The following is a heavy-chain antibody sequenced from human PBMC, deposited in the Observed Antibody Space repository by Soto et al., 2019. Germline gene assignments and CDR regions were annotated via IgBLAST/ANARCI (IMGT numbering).Heavy chain of an antibody. J-gene: IGHJ4*02. V-gene: IGHV4-31*03. CDR3: ARVDHRGYFAILTDY. Sequence: PSETLSLTCTVSGGSISSGGHYWSWIRQHPGKGLEWIGHIYDSENTYYNPSFKSRVSISPDTSKNQFSLKLKSVTAADTAVYYCARVDHRGYFAILTDYWGQGTLVNVSS. CDR1: GGSISSGGHY. CDR2: IYDSENT. D-gene: IGHD3-9*01.